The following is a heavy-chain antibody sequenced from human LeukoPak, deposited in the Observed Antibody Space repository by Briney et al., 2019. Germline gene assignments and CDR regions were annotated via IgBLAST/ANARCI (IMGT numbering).Heavy chain of an antibody. CDR1: GASISNYF. CDR3: ARGPRSGHHDY. J-gene: IGHJ4*02. D-gene: IGHD6-19*01. V-gene: IGHV4-4*07. Sequence: SETLSLTCTVSGASISNYFWSWIRQPAGKGLEWIGRIYSSGTTNYNPSLKSRVTMSVDTSKNQFSLKLNSVTAADTAVYYCARGPRSGHHDYWGQGVLVTVSS. CDR2: IYSSGTT.